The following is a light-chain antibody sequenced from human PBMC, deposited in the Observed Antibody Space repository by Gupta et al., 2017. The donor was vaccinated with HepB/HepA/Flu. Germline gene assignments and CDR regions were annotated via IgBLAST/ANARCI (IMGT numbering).Light chain of an antibody. J-gene: IGKJ1*01. CDR2: GAS. Sequence: DIQMTQSPSSLSASVGDRITITCRASQGISNYLAWYRQKPGKIPQLLIYGASTWQSGVPSRFSGSGYGXDFTLTXSRRQDEDFAHYYWQKDGNSSTFGXGTKVEIK. CDR1: QGISNY. V-gene: IGKV1-27*01. CDR3: QKDGNSST.